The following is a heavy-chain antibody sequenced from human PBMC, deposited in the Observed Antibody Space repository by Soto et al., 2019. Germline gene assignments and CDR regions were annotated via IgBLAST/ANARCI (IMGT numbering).Heavy chain of an antibody. J-gene: IGHJ3*02. Sequence: SLTLSLTCSISGDSVSRKSAAWSCIRRAPSGGVDWLGRTYYRSKWYNDYAVSVKSRITINPDTAKNQFSLQLNSVTPEDTAVFYFPIGYCSSTSCYRDAFDIWAQGTMDTDS. V-gene: IGHV6-1*01. CDR1: GDSVSRKSAA. CDR2: TYYRSKWYN. D-gene: IGHD2-2*01. CDR3: PIGYCSSTSCYRDAFDI.